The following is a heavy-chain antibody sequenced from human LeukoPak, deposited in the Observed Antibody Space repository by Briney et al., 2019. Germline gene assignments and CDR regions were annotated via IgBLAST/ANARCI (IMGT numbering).Heavy chain of an antibody. V-gene: IGHV4-39*07. Sequence: SDTVALTCTVSGGSISSSSYYWGWIRQPPGKGLKRFGSIYYRGSTYYNHHLKSRITISVDTSKNQFSLKLSSVTAADAAVYYCARAELELSGYFDYWGQGTLVTVSS. D-gene: IGHD1-7*01. J-gene: IGHJ4*02. CDR3: ARAELELSGYFDY. CDR1: GGSISSSSYY. CDR2: IYYRGST.